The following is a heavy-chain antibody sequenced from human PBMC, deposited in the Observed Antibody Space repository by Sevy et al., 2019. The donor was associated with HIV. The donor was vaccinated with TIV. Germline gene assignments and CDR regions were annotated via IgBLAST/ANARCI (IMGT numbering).Heavy chain of an antibody. V-gene: IGHV3-30*04. CDR1: GFTFSSYA. CDR2: KSYDGSNK. J-gene: IGHJ3*02. D-gene: IGHD3-22*01. CDR3: ARVSDSSGYYDAFDI. Sequence: GGSLRLSCAASGFTFSSYAMHWVRQAPGKGLEWVAVKSYDGSNKYYADSVKGRFTISRDNSKNTLYLQMNSLRAEDTAVYYCARVSDSSGYYDAFDIWGQGTMVTVSS.